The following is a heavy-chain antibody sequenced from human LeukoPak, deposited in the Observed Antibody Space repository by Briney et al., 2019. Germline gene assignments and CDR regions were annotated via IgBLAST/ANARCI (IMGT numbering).Heavy chain of an antibody. CDR3: AKITWPDSSYFDY. CDR1: GFTFSTYG. J-gene: IGHJ4*02. D-gene: IGHD1-14*01. CDR2: ISYDGSNK. Sequence: GGSLRFSCAASGFTFSTYGMHGVRQAPGKGLEGGAVISYDGSNKYYADSVKGRFTISRDNSKNTLYLQMNSLRAEDTAVYYCAKITWPDSSYFDYWGQGTLVTVSS. V-gene: IGHV3-30*18.